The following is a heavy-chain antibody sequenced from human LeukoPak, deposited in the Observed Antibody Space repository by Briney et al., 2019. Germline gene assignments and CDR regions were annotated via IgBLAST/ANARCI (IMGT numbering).Heavy chain of an antibody. D-gene: IGHD2-21*01. Sequence: SETLSLTCTVSGSSISSSSYYWGWIRQPPGKGLEWIGSIYYSGSTYYNPSLKSRVTISVDTSKNQFSLKLSSVTAADTAAYYCATGAYCGGDCFDAFDIWGQGTMVTISS. V-gene: IGHV4-39*07. CDR1: GSSISSSSYY. CDR3: ATGAYCGGDCFDAFDI. CDR2: IYYSGST. J-gene: IGHJ3*02.